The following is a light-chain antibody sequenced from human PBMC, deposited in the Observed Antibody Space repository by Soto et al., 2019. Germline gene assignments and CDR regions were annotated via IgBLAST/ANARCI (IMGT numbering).Light chain of an antibody. Sequence: QSVLTQPSSVFGSPVQSITTSCTGTSSDVVCYNFVSCYQQHPGKAPKLMIYEVSSWPSGVSNRFSGSKSGNTASLTISGLQPEDEADYYCSSYTTSSTVAFGTGTKVTVL. CDR1: SSDVVCYNF. J-gene: IGLJ1*01. CDR2: EVS. CDR3: SSYTTSSTVA. V-gene: IGLV2-14*03.